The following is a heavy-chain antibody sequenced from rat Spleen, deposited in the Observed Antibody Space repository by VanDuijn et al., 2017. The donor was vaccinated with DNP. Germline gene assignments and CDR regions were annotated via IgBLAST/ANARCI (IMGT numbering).Heavy chain of an antibody. Sequence: QVQLKESGPGLVQPSQTLSLTCTVSGFSLTTNGVSWVRQPPGKGLEWIAAISSGGNTYFNSALESRLSISRDTSKSQVFLGMNSLQTEDTAISFCTREGEPRDNPYYFDYWGQGVMVTVSS. J-gene: IGHJ2*01. CDR1: GFSLTTNG. V-gene: IGHV2S12*01. CDR3: TREGEPRDNPYYFDY. D-gene: IGHD1-5*01. CDR2: ISSGGNT.